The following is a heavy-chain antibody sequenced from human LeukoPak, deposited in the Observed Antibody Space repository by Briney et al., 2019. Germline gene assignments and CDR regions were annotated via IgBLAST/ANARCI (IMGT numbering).Heavy chain of an antibody. V-gene: IGHV1-69*13. CDR1: GGTFSSYA. J-gene: IGHJ4*02. CDR3: ARRGSSTPHITQYYFDY. Sequence: ASVKVSCKASGGTFSSYAISWVRQAPGQGLEWMGGIIPIFGTANYAQKFQGRVTITADESTSTAYMELSSLRSEDTAVYYCARRGSSTPHITQYYFDYWGQGTLVTVSS. D-gene: IGHD1-14*01. CDR2: IIPIFGTA.